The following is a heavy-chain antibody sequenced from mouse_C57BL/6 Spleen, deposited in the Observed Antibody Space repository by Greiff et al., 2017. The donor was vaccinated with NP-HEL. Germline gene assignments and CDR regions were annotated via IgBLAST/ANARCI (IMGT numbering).Heavy chain of an antibody. CDR3: ARSSYSNYLAWFAY. CDR1: GYTFTSYW. D-gene: IGHD2-5*01. Sequence: VQLQQSGAELVRPGTSVKLSCKASGYTFTSYWMHWVKQRPGQGLEWIGVIDPSDSYTNYNQKFKGKATLTVDTSSSTAYMQLSSLTSEDSAVYYWARSSYSNYLAWFAYWGQGTLVTVSA. V-gene: IGHV1-59*01. CDR2: IDPSDSYT. J-gene: IGHJ3*01.